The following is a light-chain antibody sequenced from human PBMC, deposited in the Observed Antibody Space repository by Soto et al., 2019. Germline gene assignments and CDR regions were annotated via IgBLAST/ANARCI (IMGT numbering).Light chain of an antibody. CDR3: QSYDSSLSGSRV. V-gene: IGLV1-40*01. J-gene: IGLJ1*01. Sequence: QSVLTQPPSVSGAPGQRVTISCTGSSSNIGAGYDVHWYQQLPGTAPKLLIYHNSNRPSGVPDRFPGSKSGTSASLAITVLQAEDEADYYCQSYDSSLSGSRVFGTGTKVTVL. CDR1: SSNIGAGYD. CDR2: HNS.